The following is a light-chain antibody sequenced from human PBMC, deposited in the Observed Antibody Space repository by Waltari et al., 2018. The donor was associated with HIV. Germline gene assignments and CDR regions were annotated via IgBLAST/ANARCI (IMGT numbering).Light chain of an antibody. CDR1: SSNIGTNY. Sequence: QSVLTQPPSASATPGQRVTISCSGSSSNIGTNYVFWYQQLPGTDPQLLIFRDNERPSCVPDRFSGSRSGTSASLVISGLRSEDEAEYYCAAWYDSLDGFYVFGSGTRVTVL. J-gene: IGLJ1*01. CDR3: AAWYDSLDGFYV. V-gene: IGLV1-47*01. CDR2: RDN.